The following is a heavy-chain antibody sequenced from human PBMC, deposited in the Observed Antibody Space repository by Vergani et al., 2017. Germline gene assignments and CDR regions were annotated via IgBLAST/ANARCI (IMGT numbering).Heavy chain of an antibody. CDR2: ISSSSSYI. J-gene: IGHJ6*02. V-gene: IGHV3-21*01. CDR1: GFTFSSYS. CDR3: ARDTGLGYSYGKEGYYDGMDV. D-gene: IGHD5-18*01. Sequence: EVQLVESGGGLVKPGGSLRLSCAASGFTFSSYSMNWVRQAPGKGLEWVSSISSSSSYIYYADSVKGRFTISRDNAKNSLYLQMNSLRAEDTAVYYCARDTGLGYSYGKEGYYDGMDVWGQGTTVTVSS.